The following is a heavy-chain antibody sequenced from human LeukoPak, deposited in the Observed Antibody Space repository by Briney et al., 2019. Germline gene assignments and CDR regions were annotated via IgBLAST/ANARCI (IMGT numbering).Heavy chain of an antibody. CDR1: GYSFTTYW. Sequence: GESLKTSCMGSGYSFTTYWIGWVRQIPGKGLEWMGIIYPGDSHTMYSPSFRGQVTMSADKSISTAYLQWSSLKASDTAMYYCARLLGSSSSSWASFDYWGQGPVVTVSS. J-gene: IGHJ4*02. D-gene: IGHD6-13*01. V-gene: IGHV5-51*01. CDR2: IYPGDSHT. CDR3: ARLLGSSSSSWASFDY.